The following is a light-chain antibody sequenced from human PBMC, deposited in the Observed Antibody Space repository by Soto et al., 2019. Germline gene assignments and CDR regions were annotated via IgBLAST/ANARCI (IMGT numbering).Light chain of an antibody. CDR1: SSNIGTNY. J-gene: IGLJ1*01. V-gene: IGLV1-47*01. CDR2: KNN. Sequence: QSVLTQAPTASAPPGQRVSISCSGSSSNIGTNYVYWYQQLPGTAPKLLIYKNNQRPSGVPDRFSGSKSGTSASLVISGLRSEDEADYYCAAWDDSLSGYVFGTGTQLTVL. CDR3: AAWDDSLSGYV.